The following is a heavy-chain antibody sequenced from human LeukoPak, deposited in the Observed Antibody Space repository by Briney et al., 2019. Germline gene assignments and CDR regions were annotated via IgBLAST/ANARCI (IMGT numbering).Heavy chain of an antibody. CDR1: GGSFSGYY. D-gene: IGHD3-22*01. Sequence: SETLSLTCAVSGGSFSGYYWSWIRQPPGKGLEWIGEINHSGSTNYNPSLKSRVTISVDTSKNQFSLKLSSVTAADTAVYYCARGADTYYDSTGGGAFDIWGQGTMVTVSS. J-gene: IGHJ3*02. V-gene: IGHV4-34*01. CDR2: INHSGST. CDR3: ARGADTYYDSTGGGAFDI.